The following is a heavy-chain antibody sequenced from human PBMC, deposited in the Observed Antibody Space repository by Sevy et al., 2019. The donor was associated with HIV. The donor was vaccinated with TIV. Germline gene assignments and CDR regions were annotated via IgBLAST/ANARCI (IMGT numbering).Heavy chain of an antibody. Sequence: GGSLRLSCAASGFSFSTYAMTWVRQAPGKGLEWVSGISGSGTSTYYTDSVKGRFTISRDNSKNTVYLQMNNLRAKDTAVYYCGKESIFGVGGFYDYWGQGTLVTVSS. CDR1: GFSFSTYA. CDR2: ISGSGTST. J-gene: IGHJ4*02. D-gene: IGHD3-3*01. CDR3: GKESIFGVGGFYDY. V-gene: IGHV3-23*01.